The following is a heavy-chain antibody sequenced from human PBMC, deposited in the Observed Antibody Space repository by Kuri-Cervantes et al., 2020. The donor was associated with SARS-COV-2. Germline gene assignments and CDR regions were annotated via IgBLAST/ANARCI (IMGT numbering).Heavy chain of an antibody. CDR1: GFTFNNYA. CDR2: IYSGGST. CDR3: ASRDPAANAFDI. V-gene: IGHV3-66*01. D-gene: IGHD2-2*01. J-gene: IGHJ3*02. Sequence: GESLKISCAASGFTFNNYAMHWVRQAPGKGLEWVSVIYSGGSTYYADSVKGRFTISRDNSKNTLYLQMNSLRAEDTAVYYCASRDPAANAFDIWGQGTMVTVSS.